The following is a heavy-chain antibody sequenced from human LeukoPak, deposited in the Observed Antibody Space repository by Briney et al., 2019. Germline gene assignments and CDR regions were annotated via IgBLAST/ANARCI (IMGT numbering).Heavy chain of an antibody. CDR3: ATGGYCSSTSCYHFFDY. J-gene: IGHJ4*02. D-gene: IGHD2-2*01. CDR2: IDPSDSYT. Sequence: KHGESLKISCKGSGYSFTSYWISWVRQMPGKGLEWMGRIDPSDSYTNYSPSFQGHVTISADKSISTAYLQWSSLKASDTAMYYCATGGYCSSTSCYHFFDYWGQGTLVTVSS. CDR1: GYSFTSYW. V-gene: IGHV5-10-1*01.